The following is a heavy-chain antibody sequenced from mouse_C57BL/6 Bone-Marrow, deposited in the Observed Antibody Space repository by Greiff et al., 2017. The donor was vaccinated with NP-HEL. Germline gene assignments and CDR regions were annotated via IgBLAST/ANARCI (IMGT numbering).Heavy chain of an antibody. J-gene: IGHJ3*01. CDR1: GFTFSSYG. Sequence: EVQVVESGGDLVKPGGSLKLSCAASGFTFSSYGMSWVRQTPDKRLEWVATISSGGSYTYYPDSVKGRFTISRDNAKNTLYLQMSSLKSEDTAMYYCARLTGPFAYWGQGTLVTVSA. V-gene: IGHV5-6*01. CDR2: ISSGGSYT. D-gene: IGHD4-1*01. CDR3: ARLTGPFAY.